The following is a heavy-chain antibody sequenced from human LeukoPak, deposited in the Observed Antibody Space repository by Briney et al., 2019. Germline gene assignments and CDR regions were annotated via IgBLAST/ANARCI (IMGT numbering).Heavy chain of an antibody. CDR2: SNDRRST. CDR1: GGSFSGNY. V-gene: IGHV4-34*01. Sequence: SETLSLTCAVYGGSFSGNYWIWIRQPPGKGLEWIGESNDRRSTNYNPSLKSRVTISVDTSKNQFSLKLSSVTAADTAVYYCARHRPVTRQRYFDLWGRGTLVTVSS. J-gene: IGHJ2*01. D-gene: IGHD4-11*01. CDR3: ARHRPVTRQRYFDL.